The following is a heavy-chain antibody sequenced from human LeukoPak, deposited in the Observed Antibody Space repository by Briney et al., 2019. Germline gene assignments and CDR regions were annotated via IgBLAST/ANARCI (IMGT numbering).Heavy chain of an antibody. D-gene: IGHD3-10*01. CDR3: AKLGFYYASGREYYIDY. V-gene: IGHV3-7*03. Sequence: GGSLRLSCAASGFTFSSYWMSWVRQAPGRGLEWVANIKQDGSEKYYVDSVKGRFTISRDNAKNSLYLQMNSLRAEDTAIYYCAKLGFYYASGREYYIDYWGQGTLVTVSS. J-gene: IGHJ4*02. CDR1: GFTFSSYW. CDR2: IKQDGSEK.